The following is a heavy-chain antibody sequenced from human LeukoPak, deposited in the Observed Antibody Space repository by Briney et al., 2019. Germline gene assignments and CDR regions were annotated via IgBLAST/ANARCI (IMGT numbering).Heavy chain of an antibody. CDR1: GGSVSSDNYY. J-gene: IGHJ4*02. CDR3: ARRHYYNGRAYYFLDY. D-gene: IGHD3-22*01. V-gene: IGHV4-61*01. CDR2: ISYSGST. Sequence: SEALSLTCTVSGGSVSSDNYYWTWIRQPPGKGLQWIGYISYSGSTNYNPSLKSRVTISLHTSKNQFSLRLSSLTAADTAVYYCARRHYYNGRAYYFLDYWGQGTLVTVSS.